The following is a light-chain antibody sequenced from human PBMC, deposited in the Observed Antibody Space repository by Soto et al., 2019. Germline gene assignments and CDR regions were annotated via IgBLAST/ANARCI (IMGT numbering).Light chain of an antibody. CDR3: SSYTSSSTL. CDR2: AVT. CDR1: SSDVGGYNY. Sequence: QSVLTQHASVSGSPGQSITISCTGTSSDVGGYNYVSWYQQHPGKAPKLMIYAVTDRPSGVSSRFSGSKSGNTASLTISGLQAEDEADYYCSSYTSSSTLFGNGTKGTV. J-gene: IGLJ1*01. V-gene: IGLV2-14*01.